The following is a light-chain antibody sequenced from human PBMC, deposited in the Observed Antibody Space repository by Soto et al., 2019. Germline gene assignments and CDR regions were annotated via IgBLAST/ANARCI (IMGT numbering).Light chain of an antibody. CDR1: QSVSSY. CDR2: DAS. Sequence: EIVLTQSPATLSLSPGERATLSCRASQSVSSYLAWYQQKPGQAPRLLIYDASNRATGIPARFSGSGSGTDFTLTISSLEPEDFAVYYWQQRSNLRITFGQGTRLEIK. V-gene: IGKV3-11*01. CDR3: QQRSNLRIT. J-gene: IGKJ5*01.